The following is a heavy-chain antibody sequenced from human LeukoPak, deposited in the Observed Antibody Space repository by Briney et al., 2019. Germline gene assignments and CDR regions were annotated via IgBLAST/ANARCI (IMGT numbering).Heavy chain of an antibody. CDR2: ISYDGSNK. D-gene: IGHD3-22*01. V-gene: IGHV3-30-3*01. Sequence: GGSLRLSCAASGFTFSSYAMHWVRQAPGKGLEWVAVISYDGSNKYYADSEKGRFTISRDNSKNTLYLQMNSLRAEDTAVYYCARGAARVTYYYDSSGYYNLDYWGQGTLVTVSS. CDR1: GFTFSSYA. CDR3: ARGAARVTYYYDSSGYYNLDY. J-gene: IGHJ4*02.